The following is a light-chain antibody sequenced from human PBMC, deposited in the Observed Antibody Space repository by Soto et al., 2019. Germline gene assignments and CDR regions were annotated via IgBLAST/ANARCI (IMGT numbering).Light chain of an antibody. J-gene: IGKJ1*01. CDR3: QQRRSWPRA. CDR2: DAS. V-gene: IGKV3-11*01. Sequence: EIVLTQSPGTLSVSPGERATLSCRASQSVTSDYLAWYQQKPGQAPRLLIYDASNRATGIPARFSGSGSGTDFTLTISSLETEDFAVYYCQQRRSWPRAFGQGTKVDIK. CDR1: QSVTSDY.